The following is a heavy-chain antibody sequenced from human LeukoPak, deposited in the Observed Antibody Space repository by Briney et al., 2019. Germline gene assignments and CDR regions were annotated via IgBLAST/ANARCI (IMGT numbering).Heavy chain of an antibody. J-gene: IGHJ5*02. CDR1: TFTFSNYW. V-gene: IGHV3-7*01. CDR2: IKQDGSEK. CDR3: ARDANWFDP. Sequence: GGSLRLSCAASTFTFSNYWMSWVRQAPGKGLEWVANIKQDGSEKYYVDSVKGRFTISRDNAKNSLYLQMNSLRAEDTAVYYCARDANWFDPWGQGTLVTVSS.